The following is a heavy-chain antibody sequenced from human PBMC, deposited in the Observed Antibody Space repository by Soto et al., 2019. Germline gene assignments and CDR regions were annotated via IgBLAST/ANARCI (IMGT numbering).Heavy chain of an antibody. CDR2: ISGSGGST. CDR3: AKDLPASSLRGDAFDI. CDR1: GFTFSSYA. Sequence: TGGSLRLSCAASGFTFSSYAMSWVRQAPGKGLEWVSAISGSGGSTYYADSVKGRFTISRDNSKNTLYLQMNSLRAEDTAVYYCAKDLPASSLRGDAFDIWGKGTMVTVSS. D-gene: IGHD2-15*01. V-gene: IGHV3-23*01. J-gene: IGHJ3*02.